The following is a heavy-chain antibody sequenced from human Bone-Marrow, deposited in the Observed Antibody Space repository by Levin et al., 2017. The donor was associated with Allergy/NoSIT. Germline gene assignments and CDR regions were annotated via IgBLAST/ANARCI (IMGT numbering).Heavy chain of an antibody. CDR1: GFTFNKYW. CDR3: AKMAAAPSGYFDF. D-gene: IGHD6-13*01. Sequence: GESLKISCEGSGFTFNKYWMSWVRQAPGKGLEWVANINEGGGETYYVDSMKGRFTISRDNAKHSLYLQMNSLRAEDTAFYYCAKMAAAPSGYFDFWGQGILVTVSS. CDR2: INEGGGET. J-gene: IGHJ4*02. V-gene: IGHV3-7*01.